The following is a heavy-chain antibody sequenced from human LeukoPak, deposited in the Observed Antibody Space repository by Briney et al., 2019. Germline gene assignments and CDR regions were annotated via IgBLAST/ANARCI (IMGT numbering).Heavy chain of an antibody. V-gene: IGHV4-31*03. D-gene: IGHD3-22*01. CDR3: ARDLDSLFDY. CDR1: GGSISSSGYC. Sequence: SQTLSLTCTVSGGSISSSGYCWSWIRQHPGKGLEWIGYIYYSGSTYYNPSLKSRVTISVDTSKNQFSLKLSSVTAADTAVYYCARDLDSLFDYWGQGTLVTVSS. CDR2: IYYSGST. J-gene: IGHJ4*02.